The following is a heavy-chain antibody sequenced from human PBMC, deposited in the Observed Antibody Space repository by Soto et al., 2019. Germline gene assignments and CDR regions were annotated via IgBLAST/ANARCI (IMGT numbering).Heavy chain of an antibody. CDR3: ALSWGSGRGWSGLFDL. D-gene: IGHD6-19*01. Sequence: QITVKEPGPTVVKPTQTLTLNCTFSGASLSSSGVGVGWIREPQGKALEGLALIYWDDDKRYSPSLKSRLTVIKDNSKSQVVLSMTNMDPAETATYFCALSWGSGRGWSGLFDLWGQGTLVTVSS. V-gene: IGHV2-5*02. CDR1: GASLSSSGVG. J-gene: IGHJ4*02. CDR2: IYWDDDK.